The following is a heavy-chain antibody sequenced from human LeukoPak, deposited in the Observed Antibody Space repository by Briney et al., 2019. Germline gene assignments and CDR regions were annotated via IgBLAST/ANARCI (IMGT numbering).Heavy chain of an antibody. CDR3: AKGSSIYDFWSGRVTDV. Sequence: GGSLRLSCAASGFTFSSYAMSWVRQAPGKGLEWVSAISGSGGSTYYADSVKGRFTISRDNSKNTLYLQMNSLRAEDTAVYYCAKGSSIYDFWSGRVTDVWGQGTTVTVSS. CDR2: ISGSGGST. J-gene: IGHJ6*02. V-gene: IGHV3-23*01. CDR1: GFTFSSYA. D-gene: IGHD3-3*01.